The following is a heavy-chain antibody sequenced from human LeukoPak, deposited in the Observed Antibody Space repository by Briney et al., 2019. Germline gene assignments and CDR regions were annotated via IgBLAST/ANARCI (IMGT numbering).Heavy chain of an antibody. CDR1: GFTFSSYA. J-gene: IGHJ4*02. Sequence: GGSLRLSCAASGFTFSSYAMHWVRQAPGKGLEWVAVISSDGNSKYYADSVKGRFTISRDNSRNTLYLRMNSLRPEDTAVYYCVRDGAVVLLADWGQGTLVTVSS. V-gene: IGHV3-30-3*01. D-gene: IGHD3-10*01. CDR3: VRDGAVVLLAD. CDR2: ISSDGNSK.